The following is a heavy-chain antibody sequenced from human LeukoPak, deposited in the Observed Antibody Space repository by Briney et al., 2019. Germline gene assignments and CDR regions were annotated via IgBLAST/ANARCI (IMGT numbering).Heavy chain of an antibody. Sequence: PSETLSLTCTVSGGSLSSSSYYWGWLRQPPGRGLEWLGSIYYSGSTYYTPSLKSRVTISVDTSKNQFSLKLSSVTAADTAVYYCAKVTYSYFDYWGQGTLVTVSS. CDR3: AKVTYSYFDY. CDR2: IYYSGST. V-gene: IGHV4-39*07. D-gene: IGHD2-21*01. J-gene: IGHJ4*02. CDR1: GGSLSSSSYY.